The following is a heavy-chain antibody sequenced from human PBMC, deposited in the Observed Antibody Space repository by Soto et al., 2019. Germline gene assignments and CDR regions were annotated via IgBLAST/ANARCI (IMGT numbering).Heavy chain of an antibody. CDR2: INHSGST. J-gene: IGHJ4*02. D-gene: IGHD3-22*01. V-gene: IGHV4-34*01. CDR3: ARGRTIYYYDSSGFDY. Sequence: SETLSLTCVVYGGSFSGYYWSWIRQPPGKGLEWIGEINHSGSTNYNPSLKSRVTISVDTSKNQFSLKLSSVTAADTAVYYCARGRTIYYYDSSGFDYWGQGPLVTVSS. CDR1: GGSFSGYY.